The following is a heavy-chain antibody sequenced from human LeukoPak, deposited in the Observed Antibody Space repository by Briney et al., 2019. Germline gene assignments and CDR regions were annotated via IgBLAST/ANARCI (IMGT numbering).Heavy chain of an antibody. CDR1: GFTFSTYS. Sequence: GSLRLSCAASGFTFSTYSMNWVRQAPGKGLEWIGYIYNSGSTSYNPSLRSRVTISLDTSKNQFSLKLSSVTAADTAIYYCARGVVAAAGRTFDFWGQGTLVTVSS. D-gene: IGHD6-13*01. CDR2: IYNSGST. CDR3: ARGVVAAAGRTFDF. V-gene: IGHV4-59*01. J-gene: IGHJ4*02.